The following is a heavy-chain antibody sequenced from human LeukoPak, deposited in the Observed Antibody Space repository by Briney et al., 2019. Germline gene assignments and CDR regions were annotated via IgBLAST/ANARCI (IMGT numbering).Heavy chain of an antibody. V-gene: IGHV4-4*07. Sequence: SETLSLTCTVSGGSISNYYWTWIRQPAGKGLEWIGRIYTSGSTNYNPSLKSRVTMSVDTSKNQFSLKLSSVTAADTAVYYCARDGYGSGSYYNNWFDPWGQGTLVTVSS. CDR3: ARDGYGSGSYYNNWFDP. CDR2: IYTSGST. D-gene: IGHD3-10*01. J-gene: IGHJ5*02. CDR1: GGSISNYY.